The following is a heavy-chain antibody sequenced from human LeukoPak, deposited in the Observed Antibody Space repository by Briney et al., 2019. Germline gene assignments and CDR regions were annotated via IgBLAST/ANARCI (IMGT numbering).Heavy chain of an antibody. CDR2: ISYDGSNK. CDR3: ARDWYRFDY. CDR1: GFTFSSYA. V-gene: IGHV3-30-3*01. Sequence: GRSLRLSCAASGFTFSSYAMHWVRQAPGKGLEWVAVISYDGSNKYYADSVMGRFTISRDNSKNTLYLQMNSLRAEDTAVYYCARDWYRFDYWGQGTLVTVSS. J-gene: IGHJ4*02. D-gene: IGHD6-13*01.